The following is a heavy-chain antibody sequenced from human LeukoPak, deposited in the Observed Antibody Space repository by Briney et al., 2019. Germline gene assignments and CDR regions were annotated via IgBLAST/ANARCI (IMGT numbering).Heavy chain of an antibody. Sequence: ASVKVSCKASGYTFTTYHINWVRQASGQGLEWVGWMDPNTGNTGYAQKFQGRVTMMRNTPISTAYMELSSLSSEDTAVYFCTRVFAGDEIGFWGQGTQVTVSS. CDR1: GYTFTTYH. CDR3: TRVFAGDEIGF. D-gene: IGHD3-3*01. J-gene: IGHJ4*02. CDR2: MDPNTGNT. V-gene: IGHV1-8*01.